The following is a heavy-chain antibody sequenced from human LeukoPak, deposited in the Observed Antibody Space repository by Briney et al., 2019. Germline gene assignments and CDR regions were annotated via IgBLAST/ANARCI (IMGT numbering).Heavy chain of an antibody. J-gene: IGHJ4*02. D-gene: IGHD6-19*01. V-gene: IGHV3-30*18. Sequence: PGGSLRLSCAASGFTFSSYGMHWVRQAPGKGLEWVAVISYDGSNKYYADSVKGRFTISRDNSKNTLYLQMNSLRAEDTAVYYCAKGFRIAVAVDDYWGQGTLVTVSS. CDR2: ISYDGSNK. CDR3: AKGFRIAVAVDDY. CDR1: GFTFSSYG.